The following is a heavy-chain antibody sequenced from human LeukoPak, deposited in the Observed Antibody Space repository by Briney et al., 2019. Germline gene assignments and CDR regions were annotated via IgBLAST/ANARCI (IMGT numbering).Heavy chain of an antibody. D-gene: IGHD3-10*01. CDR1: GYSISSGYY. CDR2: INHSGST. Sequence: SETLSLTCTVSGYSISSGYYWSWIRQPPGKGLEWIGEINHSGSTNYNPPLKSRVTISVDTSKNQFSLKLSSVTAADTAVYYCARLSNGSGSYYPYYMDVWGKGTTVTVSS. V-gene: IGHV4-38-2*02. J-gene: IGHJ6*03. CDR3: ARLSNGSGSYYPYYMDV.